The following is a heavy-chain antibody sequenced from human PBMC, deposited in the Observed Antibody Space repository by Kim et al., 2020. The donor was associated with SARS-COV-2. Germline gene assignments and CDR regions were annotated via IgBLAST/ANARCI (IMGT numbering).Heavy chain of an antibody. V-gene: IGHV1-69*04. CDR2: IIPILGIA. CDR3: ARTRGSTFYAFDY. Sequence: SVKVSCKASGGTFSSYAISWVRQAPGQGLEWMGRIIPILGIANYAQKFQGRVTITADKSTSTAYMELSSLRSEDTAVYYCARTRGSTFYAFDYWGQGTLVTVTS. D-gene: IGHD3-16*01. CDR1: GGTFSSYA. J-gene: IGHJ4*02.